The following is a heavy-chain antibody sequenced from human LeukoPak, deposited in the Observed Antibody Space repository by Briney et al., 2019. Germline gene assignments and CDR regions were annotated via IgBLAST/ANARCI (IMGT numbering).Heavy chain of an antibody. CDR1: GYTFTDYY. J-gene: IGHJ4*02. CDR3: ARDLPSTSNWELDY. Sequence: GASVKVSCKASGYTFTDYYIHWVRQAPGQGLEWMGPINPNSGGTNDAQNFQGRVTMTRDTSISTAYMELSRLRSDDTAVYYCARDLPSTSNWELDYWGQGTLVTVSS. D-gene: IGHD7-27*01. CDR2: INPNSGGT. V-gene: IGHV1-2*06.